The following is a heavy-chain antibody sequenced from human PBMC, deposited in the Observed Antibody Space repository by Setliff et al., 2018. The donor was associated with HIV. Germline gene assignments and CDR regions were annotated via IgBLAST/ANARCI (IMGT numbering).Heavy chain of an antibody. V-gene: IGHV3-7*03. CDR1: GFIFSGYW. D-gene: IGHD1-1*01. CDR3: ARELHWNDGVDQ. Sequence: GGSLRLSCAAFGFIFSGYWMTWIRQAPGKGLEWLAQIHPDSTAANYVDSVKGRFTISRDNAKNSLYLQMNSLRAEDTAVYYCARELHWNDGVDQWGQGTLVTVSS. J-gene: IGHJ4*02. CDR2: IHPDSTAA.